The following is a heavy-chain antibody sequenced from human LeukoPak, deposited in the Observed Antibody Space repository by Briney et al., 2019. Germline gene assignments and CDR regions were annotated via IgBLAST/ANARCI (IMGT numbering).Heavy chain of an antibody. CDR2: INPNSGVT. CDR1: GYTFTGYY. J-gene: IGHJ4*02. Sequence: ASVKVSCKASGYTFTGYYMHWVRQAPGQGLEWMGWINPNSGVTNYAQKFQGRVTMTRDTSISTAYMELSGLRSDDAAVYYCARGHSSGYYTGPLDYWGQGTLVTVSS. V-gene: IGHV1-2*02. D-gene: IGHD3-22*01. CDR3: ARGHSSGYYTGPLDY.